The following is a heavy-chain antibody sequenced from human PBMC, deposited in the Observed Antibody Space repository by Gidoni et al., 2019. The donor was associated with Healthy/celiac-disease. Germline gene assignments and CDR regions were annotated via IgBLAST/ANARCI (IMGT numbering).Heavy chain of an antibody. CDR1: GGSLSSRCYY. CDR2: IYTSGSS. Sequence: QVQLQESGPGLVTPSQPLSLTCTVPGGSLSSRCYYWGWLLQPAGTGLEWVGRIYTSGSSNYNPSLTSGVTISVDTSNNQFTLKLGSVTAAYTAVNYCAREDMVVVPAARSYYFDYWGQGTLVTVSS. D-gene: IGHD2-2*01. CDR3: AREDMVVVPAARSYYFDY. V-gene: IGHV4-61*02. J-gene: IGHJ4*02.